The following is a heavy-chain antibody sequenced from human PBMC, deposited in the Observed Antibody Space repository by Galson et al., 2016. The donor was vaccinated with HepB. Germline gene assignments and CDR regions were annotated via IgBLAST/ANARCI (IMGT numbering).Heavy chain of an antibody. CDR3: ARSGEPS. J-gene: IGHJ5*02. V-gene: IGHV3-7*01. Sequence: SLRLSCATSVFTFSSYWMTWVRQAPGKGLEWVANINQDGIEKYYVGSVEGRFTISRDNAKKSLYLQMDSLRAEDTAVYYCARSGEPSWGQGTLVTVSS. CDR1: VFTFSSYW. CDR2: INQDGIEK. D-gene: IGHD4-17*01.